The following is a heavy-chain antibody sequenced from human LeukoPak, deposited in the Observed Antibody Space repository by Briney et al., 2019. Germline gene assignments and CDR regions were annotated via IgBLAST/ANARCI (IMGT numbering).Heavy chain of an antibody. CDR1: GYTFTSYG. CDR2: ISAYNGNT. Sequence: GASVKVSCKASGYTFTSYGISWVRQAPGQGLEWMGWISAYNGNTNYAQKLQGRVTMTTDTSTNTAYMELRSLRSDDTAVYYCARSPYYYGSGSWVFDYWGQGTLVTVSS. J-gene: IGHJ4*02. D-gene: IGHD3-10*01. V-gene: IGHV1-18*01. CDR3: ARSPYYYGSGSWVFDY.